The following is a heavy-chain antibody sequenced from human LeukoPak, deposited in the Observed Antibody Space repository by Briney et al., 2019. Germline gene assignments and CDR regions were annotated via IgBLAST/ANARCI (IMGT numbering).Heavy chain of an antibody. CDR2: ISSSSSTI. CDR1: GFTFSSYS. Sequence: GGSLRLSCAASGFTFSSYSMNWVRQAPGKGLEWVSYISSSSSTIYYADSVKGRFTISRDNAKNSLYLQMNSLRGEDTAVYYCASRSGYSSSWSSGGYYWGQGTLVTVSS. J-gene: IGHJ4*02. V-gene: IGHV3-48*01. D-gene: IGHD6-13*01. CDR3: ASRSGYSSSWSSGGYY.